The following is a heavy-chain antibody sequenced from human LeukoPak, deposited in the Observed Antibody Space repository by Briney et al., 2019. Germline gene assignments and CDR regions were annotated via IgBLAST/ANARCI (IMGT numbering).Heavy chain of an antibody. D-gene: IGHD4-23*01. CDR1: GYTFTSYY. J-gene: IGHJ4*02. Sequence: ASVKVSCKASGYTFTSYYMHWVRQAPGQGLEWMRIINPSGGSTSYAQKFQGRVTMTRDTSTSTVYMELSSLRSEDTAVYYCARAPSEYGGLDYWGQGTLVTVSS. V-gene: IGHV1-46*01. CDR2: INPSGGST. CDR3: ARAPSEYGGLDY.